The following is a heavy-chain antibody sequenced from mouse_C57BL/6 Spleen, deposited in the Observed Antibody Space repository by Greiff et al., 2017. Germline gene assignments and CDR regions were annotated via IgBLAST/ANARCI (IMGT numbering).Heavy chain of an antibody. CDR1: GYTFTSSW. CDR3: ASPHYYGSSSWFAY. J-gene: IGHJ3*01. D-gene: IGHD1-1*01. Sequence: QVQLQQPGAELVKPGASVKLSCKASGYTFTSSWMHWVKQRPGQGLEWIGMIHPNSGSTNYNEKFKSKATLTVDKSSSTAYMQLSSLTSEDSAVYYCASPHYYGSSSWFAYWGQGTLVTVSA. V-gene: IGHV1-64*01. CDR2: IHPNSGST.